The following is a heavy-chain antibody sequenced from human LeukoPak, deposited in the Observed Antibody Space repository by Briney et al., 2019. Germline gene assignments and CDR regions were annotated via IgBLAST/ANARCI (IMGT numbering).Heavy chain of an antibody. D-gene: IGHD2-2*01. J-gene: IGHJ4*02. V-gene: IGHV3-23*01. CDR3: ANSRQGKRGYCSSTSCYLVD. CDR1: GFTFSSYA. Sequence: PGGSLRLSCAASGFTFSSYAMSWVRQAPGKGLEWVSAISGSGGSTYYADSVKGRFTISRDNSKSTLYLQMNSLRAEDTAVYYCANSRQGKRGYCSSTSCYLVDWGQGTLVTVSS. CDR2: ISGSGGST.